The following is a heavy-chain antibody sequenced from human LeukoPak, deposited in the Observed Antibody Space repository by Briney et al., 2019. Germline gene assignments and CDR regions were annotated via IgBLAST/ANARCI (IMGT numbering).Heavy chain of an antibody. V-gene: IGHV3-7*01. CDR2: IKQDGTEK. CDR3: ARGRKYTSGYRVTELGSGYSDY. Sequence: GSLRLSCAASGFTFSSYWMSWVRQAPGKGLEWVASIKQDGTEKHYVDSVKGRFTISRDNAKKLVYLQMNSLRAEDTAVYYCARGRKYTSGYRVTELGSGYSDYWGQGTLVTVSS. J-gene: IGHJ4*02. CDR1: GFTFSSYW. D-gene: IGHD5-18*01.